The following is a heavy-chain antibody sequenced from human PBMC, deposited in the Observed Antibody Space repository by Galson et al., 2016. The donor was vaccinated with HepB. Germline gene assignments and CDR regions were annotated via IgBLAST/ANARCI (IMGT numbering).Heavy chain of an antibody. CDR3: ARDRLGGRPTYYYYYDMDV. V-gene: IGHV3-33*02. J-gene: IGHJ6*02. D-gene: IGHD5-12*01. Sequence: SLRLSCAASGFTFSNYGMHWVRQAPGKGLEWVALIWSDGSIKHNADSATGRFTISRDNSESTVFLQMTSLRVEDTAVYYCARDRLGGRPTYYYYYDMDVWGQGTTVTVSS. CDR1: GFTFSNYG. CDR2: IWSDGSIK.